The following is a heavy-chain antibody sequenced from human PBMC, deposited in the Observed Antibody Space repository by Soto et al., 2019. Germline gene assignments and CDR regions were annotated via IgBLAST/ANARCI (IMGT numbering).Heavy chain of an antibody. CDR3: ARHQSGSGNSNFDF. V-gene: IGHV5-10-1*01. Sequence: PGESLKISCQAFEYSFRIYWISWVRQKPGAGLEWMGRVDPNDSFATYSPSFEGHVSISVDKSTNIVYLQWRSLRASDTATYYCARHQSGSGNSNFDFWGQGTLVTVSS. CDR2: VDPNDSFA. D-gene: IGHD3-10*01. J-gene: IGHJ4*02. CDR1: EYSFRIYW.